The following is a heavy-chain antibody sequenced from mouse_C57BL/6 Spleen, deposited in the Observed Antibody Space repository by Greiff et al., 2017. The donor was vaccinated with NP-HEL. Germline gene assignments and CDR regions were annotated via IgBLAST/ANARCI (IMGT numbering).Heavy chain of an antibody. V-gene: IGHV1-55*01. CDR2: IYPGSGST. Sequence: QVQLQQPGAELVKPGASVKMSCKASGYTFTSYWITWVKQRPGQGLEWIGDIYPGSGSTNYNEKFKSKATLTVDTSSSTAYVQLSSLTSEDSAVYYCARGGLYGNYSWFAYWGQGTLVTVSA. CDR1: GYTFTSYW. D-gene: IGHD2-1*01. CDR3: ARGGLYGNYSWFAY. J-gene: IGHJ3*01.